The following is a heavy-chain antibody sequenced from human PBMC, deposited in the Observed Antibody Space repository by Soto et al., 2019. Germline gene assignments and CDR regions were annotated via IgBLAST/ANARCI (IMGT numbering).Heavy chain of an antibody. CDR2: ISAYNGNT. D-gene: IGHD1-7*01. V-gene: IGHV1-18*01. CDR3: ARLGTTDWFDP. CDR1: GSTFTSYG. J-gene: IGHJ5*02. Sequence: ASVKVSCQASGSTFTSYGISWVGQAPGQGLEWMGWISAYNGNTNYAQKLQGRVTMTTDTSTSTAYMELRSLRSDDTAVYYCARLGTTDWFDPWGQGTLVTVSS.